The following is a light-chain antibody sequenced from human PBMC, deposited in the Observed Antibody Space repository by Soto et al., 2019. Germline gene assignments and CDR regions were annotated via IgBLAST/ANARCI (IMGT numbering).Light chain of an antibody. CDR1: SSNIGAGYD. Sequence: QSALTQPPSVSGAPGQRVTISCTGSSSNIGAGYDVHWYQQLPGTAPKLLIYGNSNRPSGVPDRFSGSKSGTSASLAITGLQAEELADYSCRSYERSLNGAVLGGGTKLTVL. V-gene: IGLV1-40*01. CDR2: GNS. J-gene: IGLJ2*01. CDR3: RSYERSLNGAV.